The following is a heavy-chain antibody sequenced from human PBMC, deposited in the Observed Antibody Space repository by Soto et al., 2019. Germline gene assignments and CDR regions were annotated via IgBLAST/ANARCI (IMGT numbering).Heavy chain of an antibody. CDR3: ARGRFMSSSTSFDY. CDR1: GYTFTSYG. CDR2: ISAYNGNT. Sequence: ASVKVSCKASGYTFTSYGISWVRQAPGQGLEWMGWISAYNGNTNYAQRLQGRVTMTTDTSTSTAYMELRSLRSDDTAVYYCARGRFMSSSTSFDYWGQGTLVTVSS. J-gene: IGHJ4*02. V-gene: IGHV1-18*01. D-gene: IGHD6-6*01.